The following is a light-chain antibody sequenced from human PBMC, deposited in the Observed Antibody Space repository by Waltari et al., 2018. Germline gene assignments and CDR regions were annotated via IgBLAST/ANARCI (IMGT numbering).Light chain of an antibody. J-gene: IGLJ3*02. V-gene: IGLV1-44*01. CDR2: RDN. CDR3: AGWDDSLNGV. CDR1: GSNIGIHT. Sequence: QSVLTQPPSASGTPGQRVIISCSGSGSNIGIHTVNWYRQVPGTAPELLSYRDNQRPSGVPDRFSCSKSGTSASLASSGLQSEDEADYYCAGWDDSLNGVFGGGTKLTVL.